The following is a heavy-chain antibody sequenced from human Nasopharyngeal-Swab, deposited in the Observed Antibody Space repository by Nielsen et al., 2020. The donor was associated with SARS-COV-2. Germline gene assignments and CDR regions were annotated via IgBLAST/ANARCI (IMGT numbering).Heavy chain of an antibody. V-gene: IGHV3-21*01. D-gene: IGHD1-14*01. CDR2: ISSSSSYI. CDR3: ARAGYNRKGNGAFDI. Sequence: RGSLRLSCAASGFTFSSYSMNWVRQAPGKGLEWVSSISSSSSYIYYADSVKGRFTISRDNAKNSLYLQMNSLRAEDTAVYYCARAGYNRKGNGAFDIWGQGTMVTVSS. CDR1: GFTFSSYS. J-gene: IGHJ3*02.